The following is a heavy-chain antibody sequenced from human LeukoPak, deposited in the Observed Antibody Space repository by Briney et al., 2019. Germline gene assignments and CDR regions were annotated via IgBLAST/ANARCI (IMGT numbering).Heavy chain of an antibody. CDR3: AKVGRGYTYGSIY. CDR1: GFTFSNFG. D-gene: IGHD5-18*01. V-gene: IGHV3-23*01. J-gene: IGHJ4*02. CDR2: ISANGDNT. Sequence: GGSLRLSCAASGFTFSNFGMSWVRQAPGKGLVWVSGISANGDNTYYADSVKGRFTISRDNSKNTLYLQLNSLRAEDTAFYYCAKVGRGYTYGSIYWGQGTLVPVSS.